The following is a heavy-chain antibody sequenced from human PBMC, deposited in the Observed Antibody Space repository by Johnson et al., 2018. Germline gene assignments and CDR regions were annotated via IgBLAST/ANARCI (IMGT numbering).Heavy chain of an antibody. J-gene: IGHJ3*02. CDR2: LSWNSGNI. CDR3: AKATGRQLAVAIPGPLMAFDI. Sequence: VQLVQSGGGLVQPGRSLRLSCEVSGFTFDDYAMHWVRQTPGKGLEWVSGLSWNSGNIGYADSVKGRFTVSSGNPKNSLYLQLNSRRTEGTALYYCAKATGRQLAVAIPGPLMAFDIWGQGTMVTVSS. D-gene: IGHD6-19*01. CDR1: GFTFDDYA. V-gene: IGHV3-9*01.